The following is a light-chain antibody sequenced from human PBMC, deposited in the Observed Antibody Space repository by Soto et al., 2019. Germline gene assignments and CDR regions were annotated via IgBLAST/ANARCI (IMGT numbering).Light chain of an antibody. Sequence: QSALTQPASVSGSPGQSITIYCTGTSSDVGGYNYVSWYQQHPGKAPKLMIYEVSNRPSGVSNRFSGSKSGNTASLTISGLQAEDEADYYCSSYTSSSTPYVFGTGTKVTAL. V-gene: IGLV2-14*01. CDR2: EVS. CDR3: SSYTSSSTPYV. J-gene: IGLJ1*01. CDR1: SSDVGGYNY.